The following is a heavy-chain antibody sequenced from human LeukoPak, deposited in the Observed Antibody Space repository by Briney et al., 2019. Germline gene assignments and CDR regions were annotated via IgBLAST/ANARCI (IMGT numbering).Heavy chain of an antibody. CDR1: GFTFSSYW. V-gene: IGHV3-7*01. CDR3: VRDGLYGQRDS. J-gene: IGHJ4*02. Sequence: GGSLRLSCEVSGFTFSSYWMTWVRQAPGKGLEWVANIKGDGKEKYYVDSVKGRFTISRDNAKNSLYLQMNSLGAEDTAVYYCVRDGLYGQRDSWGQGTLVTVSS. D-gene: IGHD4-17*01. CDR2: IKGDGKEK.